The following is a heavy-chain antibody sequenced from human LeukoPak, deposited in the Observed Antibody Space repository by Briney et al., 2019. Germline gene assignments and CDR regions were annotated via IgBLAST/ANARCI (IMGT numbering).Heavy chain of an antibody. Sequence: ASVKVSCKASGGTFSSYAISWVRQAPGQGLEWMGRINPILGIASYAQKFQGRVTITADKSTSTAYMELSSLRSEDTAVYYCDLAAAGTYYYYGMDVWGQGTTVTVSS. CDR3: DLAAAGTYYYYGMDV. CDR1: GGTFSSYA. D-gene: IGHD6-13*01. CDR2: INPILGIA. V-gene: IGHV1-69*04. J-gene: IGHJ6*02.